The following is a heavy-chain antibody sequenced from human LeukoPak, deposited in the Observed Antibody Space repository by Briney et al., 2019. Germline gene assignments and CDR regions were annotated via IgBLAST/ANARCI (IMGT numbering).Heavy chain of an antibody. V-gene: IGHV1-3*01. D-gene: IGHD3-22*01. J-gene: IGHJ5*02. CDR3: ARDYYDSSGYYDNWFDP. CDR1: GYTFTSYA. CDR2: INAGNGNT. Sequence: ASVTVSCKASGYTFTSYAMHWVHQAPGQRLEWMGWINAGNGNTKYSQKFQGRVTITRDTSASTAYMELSSLRSEDTAVYYCARDYYDSSGYYDNWFDPWGQGTLVAVSS.